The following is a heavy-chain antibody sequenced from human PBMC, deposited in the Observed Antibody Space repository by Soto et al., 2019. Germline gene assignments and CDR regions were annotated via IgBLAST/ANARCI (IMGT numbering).Heavy chain of an antibody. D-gene: IGHD3-22*01. CDR1: GGSISNYY. CDR2: IFYSGST. J-gene: IGHJ4*02. V-gene: IGHV4-59*08. Sequence: PSETLSLTCTVSGGSISNYYWSWVRQPPGKGLEWIGYIFYSGSTNYNPSLKSRVTISVDTSKNQFSLKLSSVTAADTAVYFCAGHYYDSSGHYVSPYYFDYWGQGTPVTVSS. CDR3: AGHYYDSSGHYVSPYYFDY.